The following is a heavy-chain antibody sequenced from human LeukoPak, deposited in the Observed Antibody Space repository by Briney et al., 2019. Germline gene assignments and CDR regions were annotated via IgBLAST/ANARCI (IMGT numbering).Heavy chain of an antibody. J-gene: IGHJ5*02. D-gene: IGHD3-16*01. Sequence: GGSLRLSCAASGFTFSSYWMSWVRQAPGKGLEWVANIKQDGSEKYYVDSVKGRFTISRDNAKNSLYLQMNSLRAEDTAVYYCAGDRDDYVWGSYPPHWFDPWGQGTLVTVSS. CDR2: IKQDGSEK. CDR3: AGDRDDYVWGSYPPHWFDP. CDR1: GFTFSSYW. V-gene: IGHV3-7*01.